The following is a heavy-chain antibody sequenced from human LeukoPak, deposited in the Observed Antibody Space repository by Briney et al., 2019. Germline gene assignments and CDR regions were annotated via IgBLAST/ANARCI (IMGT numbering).Heavy chain of an antibody. Sequence: GRSRSPSCAASAFSFSSYAMSCVRQPARGGLGWVSTISGTSGTTSYADSVKGRFTISRDNSKNTLYLQMNSLRAEDTAVYFCAKELYGDYRVDYWGQGTLVTVSS. V-gene: IGHV3-23*01. D-gene: IGHD4-11*01. CDR3: AKELYGDYRVDY. CDR1: AFSFSSYA. J-gene: IGHJ4*02. CDR2: ISGTSGTT.